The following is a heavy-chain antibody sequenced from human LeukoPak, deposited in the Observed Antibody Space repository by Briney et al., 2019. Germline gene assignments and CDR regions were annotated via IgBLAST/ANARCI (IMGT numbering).Heavy chain of an antibody. Sequence: WASVKVSCKASGYTFTGYYMHWVRQAPGQGLEWMGWINPNSGGTNYAQKFQGRVTMTRDTSISTAYMELSRLRSDDTAVYYCASGRGYCSSTSCSTNTHPLDYWGQGTLVTVSS. CDR2: INPNSGGT. D-gene: IGHD2-2*01. V-gene: IGHV1-2*02. J-gene: IGHJ4*02. CDR1: GYTFTGYY. CDR3: ASGRGYCSSTSCSTNTHPLDY.